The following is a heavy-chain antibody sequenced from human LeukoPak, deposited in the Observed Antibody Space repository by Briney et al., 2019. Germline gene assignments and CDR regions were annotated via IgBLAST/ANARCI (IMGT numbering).Heavy chain of an antibody. D-gene: IGHD1-7*01. CDR3: ATTTGTTVRWFDP. CDR2: VNHSGNT. V-gene: IGHV4-34*01. J-gene: IGHJ5*02. Sequence: SETLSLTCAVYGGSFSGYFWSWIRQPPGKGLEWIGEVNHSGNTNYNPSLKSRVIISVDTSKNQFSLNLSSVTAADTAVYYCATTTGTTVRWFDPWGQGTLVTVSS. CDR1: GGSFSGYF.